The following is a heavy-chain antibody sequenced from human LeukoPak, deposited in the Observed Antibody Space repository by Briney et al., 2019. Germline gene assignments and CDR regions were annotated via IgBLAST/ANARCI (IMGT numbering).Heavy chain of an antibody. CDR3: ARHIEQQPFSRGRDGMDV. D-gene: IGHD6-13*01. CDR2: IYYSGST. J-gene: IGHJ6*02. V-gene: IGHV4-59*08. Sequence: KPSETLSLTCTVSGGSISSYYWSWIRQPPGKGLEWIGYIYYSGSTNYNPSLKSRVTISVDTSKNQFSLKLSSVTAADTAVYYCARHIEQQPFSRGRDGMDVWGQGTTVTVSS. CDR1: GGSISSYY.